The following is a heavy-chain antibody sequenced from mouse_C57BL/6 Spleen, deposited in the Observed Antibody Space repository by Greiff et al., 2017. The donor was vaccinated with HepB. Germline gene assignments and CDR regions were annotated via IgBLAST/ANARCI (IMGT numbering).Heavy chain of an antibody. V-gene: IGHV5-17*01. CDR2: ISSGSSTI. CDR3: ATGSTGTGDY. Sequence: EVMLVESGGGLVKPGGSLKLSCAASGFTFSDYGMHWVRQAPEKGLEWVAYISSGSSTIYYADTVKGRFTISRDNAKNTLFLQMTSLRSEDTAMYYCATGSTGTGDYWGQGTTLTVSS. J-gene: IGHJ2*01. CDR1: GFTFSDYG. D-gene: IGHD4-1*01.